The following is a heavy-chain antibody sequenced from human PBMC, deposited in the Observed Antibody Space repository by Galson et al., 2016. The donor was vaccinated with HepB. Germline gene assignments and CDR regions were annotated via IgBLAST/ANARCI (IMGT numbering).Heavy chain of an antibody. CDR3: TTDLWGSRVS. CDR1: GFTVSNAW. CDR2: IKRKRDGGKI. J-gene: IGHJ4*02. Sequence: SLRLSCAASGFTVSNAWMNWVRQAPGKGLEWVGRIKRKRDGGKIDYAAPVKGRFNISRDDSKNTLYLQMNSLKTEGTAVYYCTTDLWGSRVSWGQGTLVTVSS. V-gene: IGHV3-15*07. D-gene: IGHD3-16*01.